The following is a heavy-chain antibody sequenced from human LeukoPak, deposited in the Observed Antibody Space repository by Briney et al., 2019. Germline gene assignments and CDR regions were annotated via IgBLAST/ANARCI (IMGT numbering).Heavy chain of an antibody. CDR1: GYTFSGDH. J-gene: IGHJ4*02. V-gene: IGHV1-2*06. CDR2: IDPSSGAT. D-gene: IGHD1-26*01. Sequence: ASVKVSCKASGYTFSGDHIHWVRQAPGQRLEWMGRIDPSSGATHFAHKFQGRVTMTRDTSISTAYMELDRMTSDDTAVYYCARDRNLYSGSFASWGQGTLVTVSS. CDR3: ARDRNLYSGSFAS.